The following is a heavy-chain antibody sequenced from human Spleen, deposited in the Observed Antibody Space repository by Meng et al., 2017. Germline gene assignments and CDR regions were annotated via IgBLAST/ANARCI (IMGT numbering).Heavy chain of an antibody. CDR1: GGSISSSSYY. CDR2: IYYSGST. D-gene: IGHD3-10*01. J-gene: IGHJ4*02. V-gene: IGHV4-39*07. Sequence: SETLSLTCTVSGGSISSSSYYWGWIRQPPGKGLEWIGSIYYSGSTYYNPSLKSRVTISVDTSKNQFSLKLSSVTAADTAVYYCARGTMVRGVPQIYYFYYWGQGTLVTVSS. CDR3: ARGTMVRGVPQIYYFYY.